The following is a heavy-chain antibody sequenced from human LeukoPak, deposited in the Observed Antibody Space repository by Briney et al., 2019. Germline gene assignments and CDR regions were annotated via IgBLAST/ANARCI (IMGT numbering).Heavy chain of an antibody. CDR2: TGTAGDT. J-gene: IGHJ4*02. CDR1: GFTFSTYD. CDR3: ARQNRNGFDY. V-gene: IGHV3-13*01. D-gene: IGHD2-8*01. Sequence: PGGSLRLSCAASGFTFSTYDFHWVRQTPGKGLEWVSATGTAGDTWYSGSVTGRFTISRENAKSSMYLQMNSLRAGDTAVYYCARQNRNGFDYWGQGTLVTVSS.